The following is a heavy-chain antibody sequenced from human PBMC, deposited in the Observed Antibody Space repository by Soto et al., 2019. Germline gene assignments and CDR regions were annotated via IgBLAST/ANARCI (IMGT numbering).Heavy chain of an antibody. J-gene: IGHJ4*02. CDR2: ISSSSSYI. CDR1: GFTFSSYS. D-gene: IGHD2-15*01. CDR3: AVLRFGLGYCSGGSCYNNPNYFDY. V-gene: IGHV3-21*01. Sequence: GGSLRLSCAASGFTFSSYSMNWVRQAPGKGLEWVSSISSSSSYIYYADSVKGRFTISRYNAKNSLYLQMNSLRAEDTAVYYCAVLRFGLGYCSGGSCYNNPNYFDYWGQGTLVTVSS.